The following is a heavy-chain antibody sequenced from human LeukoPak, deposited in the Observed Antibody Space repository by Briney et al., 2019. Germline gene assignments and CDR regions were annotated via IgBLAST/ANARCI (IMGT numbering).Heavy chain of an antibody. Sequence: PGGSLRLSCAASGFTFSSYWMSWVRQAPGKGLEGVANIKQDGSEKYYVDSGKGRFTISRDNAKNSLYLQMNSLRAEDTAVYYCARISYDYVWGSYRYKGFDYWGQGTLVTVSS. V-gene: IGHV3-7*01. J-gene: IGHJ4*02. CDR1: GFTFSSYW. CDR2: IKQDGSEK. CDR3: ARISYDYVWGSYRYKGFDY. D-gene: IGHD3-16*02.